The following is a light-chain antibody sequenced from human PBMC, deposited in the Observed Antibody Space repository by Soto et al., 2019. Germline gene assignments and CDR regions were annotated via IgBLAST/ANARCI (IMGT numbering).Light chain of an antibody. J-gene: IGKJ1*01. CDR3: QQFYSSPT. V-gene: IGKV3-20*01. Sequence: EIVLTQSPGTLSLSPGERATLSCRASQSVSSNYLAWYQQKPGQAPRLLIYGASSRATGIPDRFSGSGSGTDFTLTINSLQAEDVAVYYCQQFYSSPTFGQGTKVEIK. CDR1: QSVSSNY. CDR2: GAS.